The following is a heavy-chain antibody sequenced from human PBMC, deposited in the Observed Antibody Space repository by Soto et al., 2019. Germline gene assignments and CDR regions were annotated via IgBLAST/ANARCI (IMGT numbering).Heavy chain of an antibody. CDR1: GGSISSSTYY. Sequence: SETLSLTCTVSGGSISSSTYYWGWIRQPPGKGLEWIGSFYHSGSTYYNPSLKSRVTISVDTSKNQFSLKLSSVTAADTAVYYCASHPLSTFICDYWGQGTLVTVSS. V-gene: IGHV4-39*01. CDR3: ASHPLSTFICDY. CDR2: FYHSGST. J-gene: IGHJ4*02. D-gene: IGHD3-16*01.